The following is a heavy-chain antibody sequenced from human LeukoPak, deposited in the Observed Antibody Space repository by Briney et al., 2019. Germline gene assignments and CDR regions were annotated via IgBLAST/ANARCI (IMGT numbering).Heavy chain of an antibody. J-gene: IGHJ3*02. CDR2: IIPIFGTA. D-gene: IGHD3-22*01. Sequence: SVKVSCKASGGTFSSYAISWVRQAPGQGLEWMGGIIPIFGTANYAQKFQGRVTITADESTSTAYMELSSLRSGDTAVYFCARARDSGGYASDIWGQGTMVTVSS. V-gene: IGHV1-69*13. CDR1: GGTFSSYA. CDR3: ARARDSGGYASDI.